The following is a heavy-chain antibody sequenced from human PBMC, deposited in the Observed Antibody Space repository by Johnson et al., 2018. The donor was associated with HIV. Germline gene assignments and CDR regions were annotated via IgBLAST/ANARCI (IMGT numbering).Heavy chain of an antibody. D-gene: IGHD2-2*01. CDR1: GFMFSHYY. CDR3: AFEV. CDR2: ISSGFATI. J-gene: IGHJ3*01. V-gene: IGHV3-11*01. Sequence: QVQLVESGGSLVKPGGSLRLSCAASGFMFSHYYMSWIRQAQGKGLECVSYISSGFATIHYADSVKGRSTMRAEDTAVYYCARAPLGDCSSYTSITDAFEVWGQGTMVTVSS.